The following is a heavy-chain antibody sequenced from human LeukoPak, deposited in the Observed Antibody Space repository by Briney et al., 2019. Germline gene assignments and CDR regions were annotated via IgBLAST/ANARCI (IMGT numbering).Heavy chain of an antibody. V-gene: IGHV3-30-3*01. CDR2: ISYDGSNK. CDR3: ARGTFDY. CDR1: GFTFSSYA. J-gene: IGHJ4*02. Sequence: PGGSLRLSCAASGFTFSSYAMHWVRQAPGKGLEWVAVISYDGSNKYYADSVKGRFTISRYNSKNTLYLQMNSLRAEDTAVYYCARGTFDYWGQGTLVTVSS.